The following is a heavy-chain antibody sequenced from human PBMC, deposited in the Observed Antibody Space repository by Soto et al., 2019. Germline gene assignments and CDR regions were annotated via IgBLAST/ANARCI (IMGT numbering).Heavy chain of an antibody. CDR3: AREPDYYDSSGTLDY. V-gene: IGHV3-30*03. Sequence: GGSLRLSCAASGFTFSIYAMHWVRQAPGKGLEWVAVISYDGSNKYYADSVKGRFTISRDNSKNTLYLQMNSLRAEDTAVYYCAREPDYYDSSGTLDYWGQGTLVTVSS. CDR2: ISYDGSNK. D-gene: IGHD3-22*01. CDR1: GFTFSIYA. J-gene: IGHJ4*02.